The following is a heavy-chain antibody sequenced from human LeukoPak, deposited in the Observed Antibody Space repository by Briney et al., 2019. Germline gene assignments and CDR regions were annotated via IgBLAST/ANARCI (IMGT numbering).Heavy chain of an antibody. D-gene: IGHD6-13*01. CDR1: GYTFTSYY. CDR3: ARDGPQQLAHYYYYGMGV. J-gene: IGHJ6*02. CDR2: INPSGGST. Sequence: ASVKVSCKASGYTFTSYYMHWVRQAPGQGLEWMGIINPSGGSTSYAQKFQGRVTMTRDTSTSTVYMELSSLRSEDTAVYYCARDGPQQLAHYYYYGMGVWGQGTTVTVSS. V-gene: IGHV1-46*01.